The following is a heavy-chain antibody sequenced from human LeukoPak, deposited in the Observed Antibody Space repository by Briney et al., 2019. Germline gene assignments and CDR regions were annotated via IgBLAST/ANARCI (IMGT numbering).Heavy chain of an antibody. CDR2: IYTSGST. V-gene: IGHV4-4*07. J-gene: IGHJ3*02. D-gene: IGHD3-22*01. CDR1: GGSISSYY. Sequence: SETLSLTCTVSGGSISSYYWSWIRQPAGKGLEWIGRIYTSGSTNYNPSLKSRVTISVDTSKNQFSLKLSSVTAADTAVYYCARSGDSSGYYYDAFDIWGQGTMVTVSS. CDR3: ARSGDSSGYYYDAFDI.